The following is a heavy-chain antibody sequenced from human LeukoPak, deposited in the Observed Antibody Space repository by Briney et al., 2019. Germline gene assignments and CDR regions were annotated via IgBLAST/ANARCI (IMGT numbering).Heavy chain of an antibody. J-gene: IGHJ4*02. CDR1: GFTFSSYG. V-gene: IGHV3-23*01. Sequence: GGSLRLSCAASGFTFSSYGMSWVRQAPGKGLEWVSAISGSGGSTYYADSVKGRFTISRDNSKNTLYLQMNSLRAEDTAVYYCAKYSSGWYGGSGIDYWGQGTLVTVSS. D-gene: IGHD6-19*01. CDR3: AKYSSGWYGGSGIDY. CDR2: ISGSGGST.